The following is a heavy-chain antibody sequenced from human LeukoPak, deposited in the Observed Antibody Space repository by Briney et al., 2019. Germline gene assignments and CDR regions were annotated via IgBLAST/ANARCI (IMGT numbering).Heavy chain of an antibody. J-gene: IGHJ3*01. V-gene: IGHV4-59*01. CDR3: ARDSHAAFDV. CDR2: IFHSAST. CDR1: DDSIRSYY. Sequence: PSETLSLTCTVSDDSIRSYYWSWIRQSPGKGLEWIGYIFHSASTNYNPSLKSRVTISVDTSKNQFSLKLTSVTAADTALYYCARDSHAAFDVWGQGTLVTVSS.